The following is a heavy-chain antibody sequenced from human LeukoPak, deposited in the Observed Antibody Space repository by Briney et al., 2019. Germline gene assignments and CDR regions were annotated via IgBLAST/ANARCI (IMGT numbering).Heavy chain of an antibody. J-gene: IGHJ4*02. V-gene: IGHV4-59*01. CDR2: IYYTGAT. CDR1: GGSISSYY. CDR3: ARAGYSYSTGYYFDY. D-gene: IGHD5-18*01. Sequence: SETLSLTCTVSGGSISSYYWSWIRLPPGKGLEWIVYIYYTGATYYNPSLKSRVTISLGTSKNQFSLKLSSVTAADAAVYYCARAGYSYSTGYYFDYWGQGALVTVSS.